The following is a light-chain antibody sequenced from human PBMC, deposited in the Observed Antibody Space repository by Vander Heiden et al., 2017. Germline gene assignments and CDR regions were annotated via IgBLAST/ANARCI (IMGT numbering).Light chain of an antibody. CDR1: SSDVGDYNY. J-gene: IGLJ2*01. Sequence: QSALTQPRSVSGSPGQSVTMSCTGTSSDVGDYNYVSWYQQHPDKAPELLIYDVTPRRSGVPDRFSSSKSGNTASLTSSELQAEDEADYYCSSYAGSVIFGGGTKLTVL. V-gene: IGLV2-11*01. CDR3: SSYAGSVI. CDR2: DVT.